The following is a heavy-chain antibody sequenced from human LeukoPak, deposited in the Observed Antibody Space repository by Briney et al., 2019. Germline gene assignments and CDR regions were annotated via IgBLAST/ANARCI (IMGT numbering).Heavy chain of an antibody. J-gene: IGHJ3*02. Sequence: SETLSLTCTVSGGSISSHYWSWVRQPPGEGLGWIGYIYYSGSTNYNPSLKSRVTISVDTSKNQFSLKLSSLTAADTAVYYCARDRWSYGAFDIWGQGTMVTVSS. D-gene: IGHD1-26*01. CDR3: ARDRWSYGAFDI. CDR1: GGSISSHY. V-gene: IGHV4-59*11. CDR2: IYYSGST.